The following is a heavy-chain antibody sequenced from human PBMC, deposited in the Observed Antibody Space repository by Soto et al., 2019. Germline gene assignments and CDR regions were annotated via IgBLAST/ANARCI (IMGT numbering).Heavy chain of an antibody. V-gene: IGHV1-24*01. CDR2: FDPEDGET. D-gene: IGHD4-17*01. Sequence: XSVKVSCKVSGDTLTELSVHWVRQAPGKGLEWMGGFDPEDGETIYAQKFQGRVTMTEDTSTDTAYMELSSLRSEDTAVYYCATPQFGYGDYYYFDYWGQGTLVTVSS. J-gene: IGHJ4*02. CDR3: ATPQFGYGDYYYFDY. CDR1: GDTLTELS.